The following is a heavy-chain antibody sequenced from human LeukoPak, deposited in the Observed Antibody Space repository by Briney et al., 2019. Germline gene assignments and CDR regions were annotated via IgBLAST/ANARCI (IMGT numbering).Heavy chain of an antibody. J-gene: IGHJ4*02. CDR3: ARAGESKAQYYFDY. V-gene: IGHV4-4*07. CDR1: GGSISSYY. Sequence: SETLSLTCAVSGGSISSYYWSWIRQPAGKGLEWIGRIYTSGSTNYNPSLKSRVTMSVDTSKNQFSLKLSSVTAADTAVYYCARAGESKAQYYFDYWGQGTLVTVSS. CDR2: IYTSGST. D-gene: IGHD4-11*01.